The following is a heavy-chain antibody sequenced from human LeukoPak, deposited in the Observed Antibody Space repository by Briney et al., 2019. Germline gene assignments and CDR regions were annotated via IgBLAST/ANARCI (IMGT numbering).Heavy chain of an antibody. Sequence: ASVKVSCKASGYTFTGYYMHWVRQAPGQGLEWMGWINPNSGGTNYAQKFQGRVTTTRDTSISTAYMELSRLRSDDTAVYYCARGRRRKLEVDWGSAFDIWGQGTMVTVSS. V-gene: IGHV1-2*02. CDR3: ARGRRRKLEVDWGSAFDI. CDR2: INPNSGGT. CDR1: GYTFTGYY. J-gene: IGHJ3*02. D-gene: IGHD3/OR15-3a*01.